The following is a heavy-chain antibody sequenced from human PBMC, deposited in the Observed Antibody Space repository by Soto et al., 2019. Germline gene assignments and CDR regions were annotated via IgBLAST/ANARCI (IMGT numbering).Heavy chain of an antibody. CDR2: IKPNGTTQ. Sequence: LRLSCVSSVFTVSNVWINWVRQTPGKGLEWVANIKPNGTTQAYVYSEKGRFTVSRDNAKNSLYLPINSMRADDKAIYFCGAWDSSNKPWGQGTLVTVSS. J-gene: IGHJ5*02. V-gene: IGHV3-7*01. D-gene: IGHD1-26*01. CDR1: VFTVSNVW. CDR3: GAWDSSNKP.